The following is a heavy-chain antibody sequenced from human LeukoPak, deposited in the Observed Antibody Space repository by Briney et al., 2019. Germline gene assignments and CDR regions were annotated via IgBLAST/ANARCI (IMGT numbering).Heavy chain of an antibody. CDR3: AKDHCSGGSCFALADN. Sequence: GGSLRLSCAASGFTFSSYAMDWVRQAPGKGLGWVAFNRYDGSNKYYADSVEGRFTISRDNSKNTLYLQMNSLRAEDTALYYCAKDHCSGGSCFALADNWGQGTLVTVSS. V-gene: IGHV3-30*02. D-gene: IGHD2-15*01. J-gene: IGHJ4*01. CDR1: GFTFSSYA. CDR2: NRYDGSNK.